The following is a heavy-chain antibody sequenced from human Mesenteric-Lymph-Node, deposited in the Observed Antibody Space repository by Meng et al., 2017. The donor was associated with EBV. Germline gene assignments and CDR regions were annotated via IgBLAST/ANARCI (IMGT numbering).Heavy chain of an antibody. V-gene: IGHV4-30-2*01. CDR3: ARSAGGDYFDY. J-gene: IGHJ4*02. D-gene: IGHD1-26*01. CDR1: GGSIISGGYS. Sequence: QLQLPESGSGLVRPSQTLFLTCAVSGGSIISGGYSWSWIRQAPGKGLEWIGFIYHSGTTYLNPSLRSRVNLSVDTSKNQFSLNLRSVSAADTAIYYCARSAGGDYFDYWGQGTLVTVSS. CDR2: IYHSGTT.